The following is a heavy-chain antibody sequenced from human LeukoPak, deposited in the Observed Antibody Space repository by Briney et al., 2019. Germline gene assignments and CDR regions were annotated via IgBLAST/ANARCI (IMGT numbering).Heavy chain of an antibody. CDR3: ARAYYYGSGSFDY. Sequence: SETLSLTCAVYGGSFSGYYWSWIRQPPGKGLEWIGEINHSGSTNYNPSLKSRVTISVDTSKNQFSLKLSSVTAADTAVYYFARAYYYGSGSFDYWGQGTLVTVSS. CDR1: GGSFSGYY. V-gene: IGHV4-34*01. D-gene: IGHD3-10*01. J-gene: IGHJ4*02. CDR2: INHSGST.